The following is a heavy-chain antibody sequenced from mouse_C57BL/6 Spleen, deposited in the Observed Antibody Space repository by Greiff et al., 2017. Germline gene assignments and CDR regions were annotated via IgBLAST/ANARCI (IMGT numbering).Heavy chain of an antibody. CDR3: TRSTSYAMDY. CDR1: GYTFTDYE. CDR2: IDPETGGT. J-gene: IGHJ4*01. V-gene: IGHV1-15*01. D-gene: IGHD2-13*01. Sequence: QVQLQQSGAELVRPGASVTLSCKASGYTFTDYEMHWVKQTPVHGLEWIGAIDPETGGTAYNQKFKGKARLTADKSSSTAYMELRSLTSEDSAVYYCTRSTSYAMDYWGQGTSVTVSS.